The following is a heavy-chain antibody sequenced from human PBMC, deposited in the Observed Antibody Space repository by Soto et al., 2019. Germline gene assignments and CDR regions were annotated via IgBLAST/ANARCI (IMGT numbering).Heavy chain of an antibody. V-gene: IGHV4-39*01. CDR1: GGSISSSSYY. CDR2: IYYSGST. J-gene: IGHJ5*02. Sequence: SETLSLTCTVSGGSISSSSYYWGWIRQPPGKGLEWFGSIYYSGSTYYNPSLKSRVTISVDTSKNQFSLKLSSVTAADTAVYYCAATDYVGWFDPWGQGTLVTVSS. CDR3: AATDYVGWFDP. D-gene: IGHD4-17*01.